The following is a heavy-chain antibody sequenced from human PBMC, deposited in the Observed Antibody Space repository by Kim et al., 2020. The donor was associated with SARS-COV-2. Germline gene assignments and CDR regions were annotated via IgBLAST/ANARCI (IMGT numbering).Heavy chain of an antibody. CDR3: STDYGEIRDWRD. J-gene: IGHJ4*02. Sequence: GGSLRLSCAASGFAFRDAWMNWVRQAPGEGLEWIGSIKSLATGGTINYAAPVLGRFTISRDDSKNTLYLQLNSLKTEYTGVYYCSTDYGEIRDWRDWGQGTLVSVS. V-gene: IGHV3-15*01. CDR2: IKSLATGGTI. CDR1: GFAFRDAW. D-gene: IGHD1-1*01.